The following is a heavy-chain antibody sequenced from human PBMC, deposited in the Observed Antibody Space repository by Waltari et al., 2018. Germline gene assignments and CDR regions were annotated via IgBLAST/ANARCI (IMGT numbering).Heavy chain of an antibody. D-gene: IGHD6-13*01. J-gene: IGHJ3*02. CDR1: GGSFSGYY. V-gene: IGHV4-34*01. Sequence: QVQLQQWGAGLLKPSETLSLTCAVYGGSFSGYYWSWIRQPPGKGLEWIGEINHSGSTNYNPSLKSRVTRSVDTSKNQFSLKLSSVTAADTAVYYCARGLPRSGIAAARRAFDIWGQGTMVTVSS. CDR2: INHSGST. CDR3: ARGLPRSGIAAARRAFDI.